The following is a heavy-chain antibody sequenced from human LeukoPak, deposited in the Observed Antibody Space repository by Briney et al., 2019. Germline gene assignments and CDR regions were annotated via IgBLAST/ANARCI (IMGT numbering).Heavy chain of an antibody. Sequence: SETLSLTCTVSGGSISSYYWSWIRQPPGKGLEWIGYIYYSGSTNYNPSLKSRVTISVDTSKNQFSPKLSSVTAADTAVYYCARREHDYGDYDWGRSAFDIWGQGTMVTVSS. V-gene: IGHV4-59*08. CDR3: ARREHDYGDYDWGRSAFDI. D-gene: IGHD4-17*01. J-gene: IGHJ3*02. CDR2: IYYSGST. CDR1: GGSISSYY.